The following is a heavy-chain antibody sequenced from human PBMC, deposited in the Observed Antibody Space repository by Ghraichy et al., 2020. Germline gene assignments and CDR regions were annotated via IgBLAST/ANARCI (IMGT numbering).Heavy chain of an antibody. CDR1: GFTFSSYA. V-gene: IGHV3-23*01. Sequence: GESLRLSCAASGFTFSSYAMSWVRQAPGKGLEWVSAISGSGGSTYYADSVKGRFTISRDNSKNTLYLQMNSLRAEDTAVYYCAKRMEWQLVLGRGFDIWGQGTMVTVSS. D-gene: IGHD6-6*01. J-gene: IGHJ3*02. CDR2: ISGSGGST. CDR3: AKRMEWQLVLGRGFDI.